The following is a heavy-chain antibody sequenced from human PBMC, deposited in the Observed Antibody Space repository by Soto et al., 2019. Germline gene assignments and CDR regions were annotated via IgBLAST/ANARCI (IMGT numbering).Heavy chain of an antibody. D-gene: IGHD6-19*01. CDR2: INPNTGGT. V-gene: IGHV1-2*02. CDR3: ARAYDSGWYSSWFDP. Sequence: GASVKVSCKXSGYTFTDYYIHWVRQAPGQGLEWLGWINPNTGGTNLAQKFQGRVTMTRDTSTSTAYMQLSSLRSDDSALYFCARAYDSGWYSSWFDPWGQGALVTVSS. CDR1: GYTFTDYY. J-gene: IGHJ5*02.